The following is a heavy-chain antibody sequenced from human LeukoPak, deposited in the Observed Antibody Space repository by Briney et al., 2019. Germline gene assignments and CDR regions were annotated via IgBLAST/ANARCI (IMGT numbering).Heavy chain of an antibody. Sequence: PGGSLRLSCAASGFTVSSNYMSWVRQAPGKGPEWVSVIYSGGSTYYADSVKGRFTISRDNSKNTLYLQMNSLRAEDTAVYYCARGLRTYCGGDCYQYYFDYWGQGTLVTVSS. CDR2: IYSGGST. V-gene: IGHV3-53*01. CDR1: GFTVSSNY. CDR3: ARGLRTYCGGDCYQYYFDY. D-gene: IGHD2-21*02. J-gene: IGHJ4*02.